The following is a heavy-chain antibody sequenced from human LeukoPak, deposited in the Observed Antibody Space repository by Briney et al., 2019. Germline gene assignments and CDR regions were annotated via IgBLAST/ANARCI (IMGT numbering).Heavy chain of an antibody. CDR1: GYTFTGYY. CDR2: INPNSGGT. J-gene: IGHJ3*02. V-gene: IGHV1-2*06. Sequence: ASVKVSCKASGYTFTGYYMHWVRQAPGQGLEWMGRINPNSGGTNYAQKLQGRVTMTTDTSTSTAYMELRSLRSDDTAVYYCAREGGAISPDAFDIWGQGTMVTVSS. D-gene: IGHD3-10*01. CDR3: AREGGAISPDAFDI.